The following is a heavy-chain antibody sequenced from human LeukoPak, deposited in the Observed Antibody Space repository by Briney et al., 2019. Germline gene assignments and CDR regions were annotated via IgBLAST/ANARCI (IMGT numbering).Heavy chain of an antibody. Sequence: KPSESLSLTCTVSGGSITSYYWSWVRQPAGKGLEWIGRIYTSGSTNYNPSLKSRVTMSVDTSKNQFSLKLSSVSAADASVYCCAREVDPMYQLRKFDPWRQGTLVTVSS. D-gene: IGHD2-2*01. CDR3: AREVDPMYQLRKFDP. CDR1: GGSITSYY. J-gene: IGHJ5*02. CDR2: IYTSGST. V-gene: IGHV4-4*07.